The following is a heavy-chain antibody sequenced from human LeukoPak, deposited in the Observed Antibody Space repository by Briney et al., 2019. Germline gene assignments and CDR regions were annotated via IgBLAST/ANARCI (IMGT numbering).Heavy chain of an antibody. D-gene: IGHD3-22*01. V-gene: IGHV3-23*01. CDR2: ISNSGAGT. Sequence: GGSLRLSCAASGFTFSSAWMNWVRQAPGKGLEWVSTISNSGAGTYYADSVKGRFTISRDNSKNTLYLQMNSLRAEDTAVYYCARDDSSGYYPFDYWGQGTLVTVSS. CDR1: GFTFSSAW. J-gene: IGHJ4*02. CDR3: ARDDSSGYYPFDY.